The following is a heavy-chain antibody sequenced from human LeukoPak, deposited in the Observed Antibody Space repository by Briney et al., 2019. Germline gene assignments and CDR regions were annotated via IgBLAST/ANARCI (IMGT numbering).Heavy chain of an antibody. CDR3: ARDLDTAMAYGGFDY. Sequence: GGSLRLSCAASGFTFSSYGMHWVRQAPGKGLEWVAVISYDGSNKYYADSVKGRFTISRDNSKNTLYLQMNSLRAEDTAVYYCARDLDTAMAYGGFDYWGQGTLVTVSS. V-gene: IGHV3-30*03. CDR2: ISYDGSNK. CDR1: GFTFSSYG. J-gene: IGHJ4*02. D-gene: IGHD5-18*01.